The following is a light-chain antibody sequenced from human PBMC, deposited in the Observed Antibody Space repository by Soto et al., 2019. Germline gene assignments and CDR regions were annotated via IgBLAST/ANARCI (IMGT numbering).Light chain of an antibody. J-gene: IGLJ1*01. Sequence: QSALTQPASVSGSPGQSITISCTGTSSDVGRFNFVSWFQQHPGKAPKLLIYVVTKRPSGVSNRFSGSKSGNTASLTISGLQTEDEVDYYCSSYRTRSTYVFGTGTKLTVL. V-gene: IGLV2-14*03. CDR1: SSDVGRFNF. CDR2: VVT. CDR3: SSYRTRSTYV.